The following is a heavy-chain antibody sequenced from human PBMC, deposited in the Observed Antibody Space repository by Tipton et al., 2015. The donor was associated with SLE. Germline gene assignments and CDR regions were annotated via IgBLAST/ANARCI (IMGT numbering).Heavy chain of an antibody. CDR1: GGSISSGGYY. D-gene: IGHD3-3*01. CDR2: IYYSGST. V-gene: IGHV4-31*03. J-gene: IGHJ3*02. Sequence: TLSLTCTVSGGSISSGGYYWSWIRQHPGKGLEWIGYIYYSGSTYYNPSLKSRVTISVDTSKNQFSLKLSSVTAADTAVYYCAREGESPYYDFWSGPDAFDIWGQGTMVTVSS. CDR3: AREGESPYYDFWSGPDAFDI.